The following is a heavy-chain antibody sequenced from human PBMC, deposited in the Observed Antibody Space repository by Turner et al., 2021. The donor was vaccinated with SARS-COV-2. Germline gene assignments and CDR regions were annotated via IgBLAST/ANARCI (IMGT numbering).Heavy chain of an antibody. CDR3: ARWDNYYDSSGYYPDAFDI. CDR1: GYTFSSYS. Sequence: EVQLVVSGGGLVKPGGSLRLSCAASGYTFSSYSMNWVRQAPGKGLEWVSSISSSSSYIYYADSVKGRFTISRDNAKNSLYLQMNSLRAEDTAVYYCARWDNYYDSSGYYPDAFDIWGQGTMVTVSS. J-gene: IGHJ3*02. CDR2: ISSSSSYI. D-gene: IGHD3-22*01. V-gene: IGHV3-21*01.